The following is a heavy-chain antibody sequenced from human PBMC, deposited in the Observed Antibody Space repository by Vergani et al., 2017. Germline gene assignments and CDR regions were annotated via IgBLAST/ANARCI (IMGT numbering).Heavy chain of an antibody. CDR2: ISSDGGST. CDR1: GFTFSTYA. J-gene: IGHJ4*02. Sequence: EVQLLESGGGLVQPGGSLRLSCAASGFTFSTYAMTWVRQAPGKGLEWVSTISSDGGSTYYADSVKGRFTISRDNSKNSLYLQMNSLRAEDTAVYYCARERSGSYDGIFDYWGQGTLVTVSS. D-gene: IGHD1-26*01. V-gene: IGHV3-23*01. CDR3: ARERSGSYDGIFDY.